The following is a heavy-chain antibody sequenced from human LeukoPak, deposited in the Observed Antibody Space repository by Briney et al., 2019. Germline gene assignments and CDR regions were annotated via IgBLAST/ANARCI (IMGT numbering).Heavy chain of an antibody. V-gene: IGHV3-13*01. Sequence: GGSLRLSCAASGFTFSRYDMHWVRQDTGRGLKWVSAIGTAGDTYYPGSVKGRFTISRENAKNSLYLQMNSLRAEDTAVYYCVRDTAVAAKFGNWHFDLWGRGTLVTVSS. D-gene: IGHD2-21*02. CDR1: GFTFSRYD. CDR3: VRDTAVAAKFGNWHFDL. CDR2: IGTAGDT. J-gene: IGHJ2*01.